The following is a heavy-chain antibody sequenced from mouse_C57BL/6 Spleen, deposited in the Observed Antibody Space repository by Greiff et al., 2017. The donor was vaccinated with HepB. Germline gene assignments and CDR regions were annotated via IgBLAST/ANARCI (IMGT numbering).Heavy chain of an antibody. Sequence: VKLQESGAELVRPGASVKLSFKASGYTFTDYYINWVKQRPGQGLEWIARIYPGSGNTYYNEKFKGKATLTAEKSSSTAYMQLSSLTSEDSAVYFCATPLYYYGSMFAYWGQGTLVTVSA. D-gene: IGHD1-1*01. CDR1: GYTFTDYY. CDR3: ATPLYYYGSMFAY. V-gene: IGHV1-76*01. CDR2: IYPGSGNT. J-gene: IGHJ3*01.